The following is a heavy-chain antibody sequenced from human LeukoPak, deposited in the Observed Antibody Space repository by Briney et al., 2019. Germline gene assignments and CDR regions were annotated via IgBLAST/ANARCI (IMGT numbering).Heavy chain of an antibody. Sequence: ASVKVSCKASGYTFTGYYMHWVRQAPGQGLEWMGWINPNSGGTNYAQKFQGWVTMTRDTSISTAYMELSRLRSDDTAVYYCARDQYSGSSANFDYWGQGTLVTVSS. J-gene: IGHJ4*02. D-gene: IGHD1-26*01. CDR2: INPNSGGT. V-gene: IGHV1-2*04. CDR1: GYTFTGYY. CDR3: ARDQYSGSSANFDY.